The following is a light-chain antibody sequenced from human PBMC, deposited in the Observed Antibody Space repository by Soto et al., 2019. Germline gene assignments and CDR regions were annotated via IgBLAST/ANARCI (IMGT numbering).Light chain of an antibody. CDR3: QTWGTGIQL. CDR1: SGHSSYA. Sequence: QLVLTQSPSASASLGASVKLTCTLSSGHSSYAIAWHQQQPEKGPRYLMKLNSHGSHSKGDGIPDRSSGSISRDERYLTISSRQSEEKADYYCQTWGTGIQLFGGGTKLTVL. J-gene: IGLJ2*01. V-gene: IGLV4-69*02. CDR2: LNSHGSH.